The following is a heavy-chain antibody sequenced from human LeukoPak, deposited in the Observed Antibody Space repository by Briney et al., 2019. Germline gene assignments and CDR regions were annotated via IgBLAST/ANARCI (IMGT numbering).Heavy chain of an antibody. J-gene: IGHJ4*02. CDR3: ARDRYEDYGDYYDY. Sequence: ASVKVSCKVSGYTLTELSMHWVRQAPGQGLEWMGWINTNTGNPTYAQGFTGRFVFSLDTSVSTAYLQISSLRAEDTAVYYCARDRYEDYGDYYDYWGQGTLVTVSS. CDR1: GYTLTELS. CDR2: INTNTGNP. D-gene: IGHD4-17*01. V-gene: IGHV7-4-1*02.